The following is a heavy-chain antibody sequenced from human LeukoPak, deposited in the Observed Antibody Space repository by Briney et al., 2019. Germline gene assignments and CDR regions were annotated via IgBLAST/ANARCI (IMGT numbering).Heavy chain of an antibody. D-gene: IGHD3-16*01. CDR2: FTGSGGST. Sequence: GSLRLSCATSGFTFSSYAMSWVSQAPGKGLEWVSTFTGSGGSTYYADSVKGRFTISRDNSKNTLYLQMNSLRAEDTAVYYCARERFRGGEGAFDIWGQGTMVTVSS. CDR1: GFTFSSYA. V-gene: IGHV3-23*01. CDR3: ARERFRGGEGAFDI. J-gene: IGHJ3*02.